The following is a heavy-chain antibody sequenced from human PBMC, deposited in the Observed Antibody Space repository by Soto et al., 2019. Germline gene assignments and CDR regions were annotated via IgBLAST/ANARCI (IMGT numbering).Heavy chain of an antibody. V-gene: IGHV1-18*01. CDR1: GYTFTRSG. J-gene: IGHJ6*02. CDR3: AREGVPPDGDYGMDV. Sequence: ASVKVSCKASGYTFTRSGISWVRQAPGQGLEWMGWISTYNGDTNYAQTFQGRVTMTTDTSTSTVYMELRSLRSDDTAVYYCAREGVPPDGDYGMDVWGQGTPVTVSS. D-gene: IGHD2-15*01. CDR2: ISTYNGDT.